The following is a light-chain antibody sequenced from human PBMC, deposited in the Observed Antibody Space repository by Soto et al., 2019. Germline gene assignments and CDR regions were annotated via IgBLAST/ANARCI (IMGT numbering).Light chain of an antibody. CDR2: GSS. CDR3: QHFDRSPYS. CDR1: QSISSKY. V-gene: IGKV3-20*01. Sequence: EVVLTQSPGTLSLSPGERVTLSCRASQSISSKYLAWYQQKLGQAPRLLIYGSSTRADGVPDRFGGSASGTDYTLTISRLEPEDFAVYFCQHFDRSPYSFGQGTKVELK. J-gene: IGKJ2*03.